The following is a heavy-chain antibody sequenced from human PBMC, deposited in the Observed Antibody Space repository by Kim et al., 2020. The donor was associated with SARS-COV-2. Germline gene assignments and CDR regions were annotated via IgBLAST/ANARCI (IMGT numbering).Heavy chain of an antibody. Sequence: PSLRSRVTISVDTAKNQFSLKLSSVTAADTAVYYCAGGASAYYYYGMDVWGQGTTVTVSS. J-gene: IGHJ6*02. CDR3: AGGASAYYYYGMDV. V-gene: IGHV4-59*09.